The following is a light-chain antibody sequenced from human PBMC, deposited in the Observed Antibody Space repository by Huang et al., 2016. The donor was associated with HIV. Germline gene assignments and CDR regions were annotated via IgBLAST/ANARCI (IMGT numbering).Light chain of an antibody. CDR1: QNINTF. J-gene: IGKJ2*01. Sequence: DIQMTQSPSSLSTFVGDRVTITCRASQNINTFLHCYQEKPGKAPRLLIYSASSLEDGVPSRFSGSASGTEFTLTISNLQPDDFATYYCQQSYRTPYTFGQGTKLDI. CDR3: QQSYRTPYT. CDR2: SAS. V-gene: IGKV1-39*01.